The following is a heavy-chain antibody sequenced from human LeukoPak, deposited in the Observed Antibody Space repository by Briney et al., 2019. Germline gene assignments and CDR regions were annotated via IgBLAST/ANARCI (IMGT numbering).Heavy chain of an antibody. CDR3: ARDPVLLWFGELIPLDY. V-gene: IGHV1-18*01. J-gene: IGHJ4*02. CDR1: NYTFTNYG. Sequence: ASVKVSCKASNYTFTNYGITWVRQAPGQGLEWMGWISAYNGNTNYAQKLQGRVTMTTDTSTSTAYMELRSLRSDDTAVYYCARDPVLLWFGELIPLDYWGQGTLVTVSS. CDR2: ISAYNGNT. D-gene: IGHD3-10*01.